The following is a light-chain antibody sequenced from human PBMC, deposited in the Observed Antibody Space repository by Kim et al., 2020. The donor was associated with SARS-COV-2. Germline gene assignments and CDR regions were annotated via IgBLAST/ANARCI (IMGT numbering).Light chain of an antibody. V-gene: IGLV1-44*01. CDR3: AAWNDSLNGWV. CDR1: GSNIGSNT. CDR2: TDN. J-gene: IGLJ3*02. Sequence: ELTQPPSASGTPGQRVTISCSGSGSNIGSNTVNWYQQLPGTAPKLLIHTDNQRPSGVPDRFSGSKSGTSASLAISGLQSDDEADYYCAAWNDSLNGWVFGGGTQLTVL.